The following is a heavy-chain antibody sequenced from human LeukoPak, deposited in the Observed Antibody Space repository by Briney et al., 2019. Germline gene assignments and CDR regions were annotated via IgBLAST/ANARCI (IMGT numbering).Heavy chain of an antibody. D-gene: IGHD6-13*01. Sequence: ASVKVSCKASGYTFTSYYMHWVRQAPGQGLEWMGIINPSGGSTSYAQKFQGRVTMTRDTSTSTVYMELSSLRSEDTAVYYCARGGFLPLLPTTDSSWYGGNDYWGQGTLVTVSS. J-gene: IGHJ4*02. CDR1: GYTFTSYY. V-gene: IGHV1-46*01. CDR2: INPSGGST. CDR3: ARGGFLPLLPTTDSSWYGGNDY.